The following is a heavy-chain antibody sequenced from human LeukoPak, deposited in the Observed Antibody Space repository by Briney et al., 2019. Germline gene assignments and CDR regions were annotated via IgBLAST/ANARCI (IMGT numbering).Heavy chain of an antibody. D-gene: IGHD2-15*01. Sequence: SETLSLTCTVSGGSISSYYWSWIRQPPGKGLEWIGYIYYSGSTNYNPSLKSRVTISVDTSKNQFSLKLSSVTAADTAVYYWARHCSGGSCYKAFDYWGQGTLVTVSS. CDR2: IYYSGST. V-gene: IGHV4-59*01. CDR3: ARHCSGGSCYKAFDY. J-gene: IGHJ4*02. CDR1: GGSISSYY.